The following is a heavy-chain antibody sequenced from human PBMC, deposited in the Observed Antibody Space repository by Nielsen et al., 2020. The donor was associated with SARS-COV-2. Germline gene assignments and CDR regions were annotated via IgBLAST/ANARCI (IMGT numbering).Heavy chain of an antibody. CDR3: ARGGTGRYHFYFYMDI. CDR1: GGSISRYY. D-gene: IGHD1-14*01. V-gene: IGHV4-59*01. J-gene: IGHJ6*03. CDR2: IYDGGST. Sequence: SETLSLTCTVSGGSISRYYWTWVRQPPGKGLEWIAYIYDGGSTKYNPSLESRVTISVDSSKNQFSLKLTSVTAADTAVYYCARGGTGRYHFYFYMDIWGKGTMVTVSS.